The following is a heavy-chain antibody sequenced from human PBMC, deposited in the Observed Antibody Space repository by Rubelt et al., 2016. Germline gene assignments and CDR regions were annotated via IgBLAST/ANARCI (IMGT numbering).Heavy chain of an antibody. CDR2: ISYDGTNK. CDR1: GFTFSSYT. J-gene: IGHJ4*02. Sequence: GFTFSSYTMHWVRQAPGKGLEWVALISYDGTNKYYADSVKGRFTIARDNSKNTLYLQMNSLRAEDTAVYYCAGGDASDYWGQGTLVTVSS. V-gene: IGHV3-30*04. CDR3: AGGDASDY. D-gene: IGHD3-16*01.